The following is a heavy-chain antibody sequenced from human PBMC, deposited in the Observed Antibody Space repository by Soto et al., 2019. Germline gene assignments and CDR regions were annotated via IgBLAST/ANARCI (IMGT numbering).Heavy chain of an antibody. Sequence: GGSLRLSCAASGFTFSNAWMNWVRQAPGKGLEWVGRIKSKTDGGTTDYAAPEKGRFTISRDDSKNTLYLQMNSLKTEDTAVYYCTTEPDIVVVPAASGSPPLKDLDVWGQGTTVTVSS. V-gene: IGHV3-15*07. CDR2: IKSKTDGGTT. D-gene: IGHD2-2*01. CDR3: TTEPDIVVVPAASGSPPLKDLDV. CDR1: GFTFSNAW. J-gene: IGHJ6*02.